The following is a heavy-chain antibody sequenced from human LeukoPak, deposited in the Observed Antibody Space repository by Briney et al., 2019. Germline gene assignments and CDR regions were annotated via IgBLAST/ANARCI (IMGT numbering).Heavy chain of an antibody. CDR2: IYYSGST. V-gene: IGHV4-59*01. Sequence: PSETLSLTCTVSGGSISSYYWSWIRQPPGKGLEWMGYIYYSGSTNYNPSLKSRVTISVDTSKNQFSLKLSSVPAADTAVYYCARAVRCYDSSGYSYYFDYWGQGTLVTVSS. CDR3: ARAVRCYDSSGYSYYFDY. D-gene: IGHD3-22*01. CDR1: GGSISSYY. J-gene: IGHJ4*02.